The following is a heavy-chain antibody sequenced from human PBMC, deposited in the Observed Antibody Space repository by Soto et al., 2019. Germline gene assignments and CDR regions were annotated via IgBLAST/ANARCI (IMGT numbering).Heavy chain of an antibody. J-gene: IGHJ4*02. Sequence: SQTLSLTCPVSGGSIRSSSYYWGWIRQPPGKGLEWIGSIYYSGSTYYNPSLKSRVTISVDTSKNQFSLKLSSVTAADTAVYYCARHSGKSAAGTFDYWGQGTLVTVSS. CDR1: GGSIRSSSYY. CDR2: IYYSGST. CDR3: ARHSGKSAAGTFDY. V-gene: IGHV4-39*01. D-gene: IGHD6-13*01.